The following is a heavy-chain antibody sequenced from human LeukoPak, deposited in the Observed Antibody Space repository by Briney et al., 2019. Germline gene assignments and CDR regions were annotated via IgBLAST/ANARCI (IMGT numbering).Heavy chain of an antibody. CDR3: ARVGAVSSSGTSFDY. CDR1: GGTFSSYA. D-gene: IGHD6-6*01. V-gene: IGHV1-69*05. J-gene: IGHJ4*02. Sequence: GSSVKVSCKASGGTFSSYAISWVRQAPGQGLELMGRIIPIFGTANYAQKFQGRVTITTDESTSTAYMELSSLRSDDTAVYYCARVGAVSSSGTSFDYWGQGTLVTVSS. CDR2: IIPIFGTA.